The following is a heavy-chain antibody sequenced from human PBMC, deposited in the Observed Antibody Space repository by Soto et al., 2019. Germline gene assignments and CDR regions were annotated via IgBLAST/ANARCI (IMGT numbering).Heavy chain of an antibody. CDR3: ASPRSTS. V-gene: IGHV4-34*01. J-gene: IGHJ4*01. Sequence: SETLSLTCAVYGGSFSGYYWSWIRQPPGKGLEWIGEINRSGNTNYNPSLKSRVTISVDTSKNQFSLQLTSVTAADTAVYYCASPRSTSWGQGTLVTVSS. CDR2: INRSGNT. D-gene: IGHD2-2*01. CDR1: GGSFSGYY.